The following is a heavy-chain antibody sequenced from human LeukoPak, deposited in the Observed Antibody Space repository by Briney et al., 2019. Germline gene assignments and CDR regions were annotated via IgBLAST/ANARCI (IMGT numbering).Heavy chain of an antibody. Sequence: LAGGSPRLSCAASGFTVSSNYMSWVRQAPGKGLEWVSVIYSGGSTYYADSVKGRFTISRDNSKNTLYLQMKSLRAEDTAVYYCAKGSSGYYDAFDIWGQGTMVTVSS. CDR3: AKGSSGYYDAFDI. V-gene: IGHV3-53*01. CDR1: GFTVSSNY. D-gene: IGHD3-22*01. J-gene: IGHJ3*02. CDR2: IYSGGST.